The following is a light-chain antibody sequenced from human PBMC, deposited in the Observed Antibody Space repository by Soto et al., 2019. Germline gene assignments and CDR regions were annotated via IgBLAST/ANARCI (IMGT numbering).Light chain of an antibody. J-gene: IGLJ1*01. CDR2: DVS. CDR1: SRDVGGSKY. CDR3: SSYGGSSSALSV. Sequence: QSALTQPAAVSGSPGQSITISCTGTSRDVGGSKYVSWYQQHPGQAPKLMIYDVSNRPSGISDRFSGSKSGYTASLTISGLQTEDEADYYCSSYGGSSSALSVFGTGTKLTVL. V-gene: IGLV2-14*03.